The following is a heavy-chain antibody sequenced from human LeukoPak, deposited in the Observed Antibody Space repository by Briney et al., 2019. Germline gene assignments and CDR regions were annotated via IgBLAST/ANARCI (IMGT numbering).Heavy chain of an antibody. V-gene: IGHV1-58*01. Sequence: SVKVSCKASGFTFTSSAVQWVRQARGQRLEWIGWIVVGSGNTNYAQKFQERVTITRDMSTSTVYMELSSLRFEDTAVYYCAAEGRPTVVTFRKGAVDLWGQGTMVTVSS. CDR1: GFTFTSSA. J-gene: IGHJ3*01. CDR3: AAEGRPTVVTFRKGAVDL. CDR2: IVVGSGNT. D-gene: IGHD4-23*01.